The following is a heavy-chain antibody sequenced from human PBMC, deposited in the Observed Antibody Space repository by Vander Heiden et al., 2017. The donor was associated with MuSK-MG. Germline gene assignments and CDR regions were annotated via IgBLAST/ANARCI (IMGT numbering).Heavy chain of an antibody. D-gene: IGHD3-3*01. V-gene: IGHV1-24*01. Sequence: QVQLVPSGAEVKKPGASVEVSCKVSGFALIELSMHWVRQAPGEGLEWMGSFDPEAGETIYAQKFQGRVTMTEDTSTDTAYMELSSLRSEDTAVYYCVSSNYDLAMDVWGKGTTVTVSS. J-gene: IGHJ6*03. CDR3: VSSNYDLAMDV. CDR1: GFALIELS. CDR2: FDPEAGET.